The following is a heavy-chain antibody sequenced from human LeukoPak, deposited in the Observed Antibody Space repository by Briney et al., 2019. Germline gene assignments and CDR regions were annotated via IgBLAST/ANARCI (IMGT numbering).Heavy chain of an antibody. V-gene: IGHV3-74*01. J-gene: IGHJ4*02. CDR1: GFSFRSYF. D-gene: IGHD1-7*01. Sequence: GGSLILSCAASGFSFRSYFMYWVRQAPGKGLVWVSRIKTDGSETDYADSVKGRFTISRDNAKNTLYMQMNGLREEDTAVYYCVAYNWNYPDYWGQGTLVTVAS. CDR3: VAYNWNYPDY. CDR2: IKTDGSET.